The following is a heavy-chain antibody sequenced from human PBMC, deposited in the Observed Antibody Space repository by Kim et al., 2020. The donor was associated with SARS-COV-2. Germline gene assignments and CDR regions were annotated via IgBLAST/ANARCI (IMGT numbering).Heavy chain of an antibody. Sequence: ASVKVSCKASGYKFNNFNIFWVRRASGRGLEWMAWMNPNSGSTGYAQKFQGRVTMTRDPSITTAYMELSGLRSEDTAIYFCARGPNYDYDWGSYPTNTLDVWGQGTTVNVSS. CDR2: MNPNSGST. J-gene: IGHJ6*02. D-gene: IGHD3-16*02. CDR3: ARGPNYDYDWGSYPTNTLDV. CDR1: GYKFNNFN. V-gene: IGHV1-8*01.